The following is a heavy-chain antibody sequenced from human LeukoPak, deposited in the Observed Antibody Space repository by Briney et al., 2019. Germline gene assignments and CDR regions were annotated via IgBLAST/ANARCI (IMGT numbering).Heavy chain of an antibody. CDR3: ARDFGWYTADY. D-gene: IGHD6-19*01. Sequence: GGSLRLSCAASEFTFSASAMHWVRQASGKGLEWVGRIRSKANSYATAYAASVKGRFTISRDNAKNSLYLQMNSLRAEDTAVYYCARDFGWYTADYWGQGTLVTVSS. V-gene: IGHV3-73*01. CDR1: EFTFSASA. J-gene: IGHJ4*02. CDR2: IRSKANSYAT.